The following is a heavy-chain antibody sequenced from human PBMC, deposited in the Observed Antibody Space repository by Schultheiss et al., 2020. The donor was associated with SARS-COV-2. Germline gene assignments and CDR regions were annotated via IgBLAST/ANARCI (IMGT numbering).Heavy chain of an antibody. D-gene: IGHD3-16*01. CDR1: GGTFSSYA. V-gene: IGHV1-69*05. CDR2: IIPIFGTA. CDR3: VRDWGNPPRGNYHYY. J-gene: IGHJ4*02. Sequence: SVKVSCKASGGTFSSYAISWVRQAPGQGLEWMGGIIPIFGTANYAQKFQGRVTMTRDTSTNTVYMELSSLRSEDTAVYFCVRDWGNPPRGNYHYYWGQGTLVTVSS.